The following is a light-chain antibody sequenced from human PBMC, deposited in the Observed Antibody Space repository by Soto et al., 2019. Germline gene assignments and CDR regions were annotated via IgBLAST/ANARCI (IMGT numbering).Light chain of an antibody. Sequence: HSALTQPASVSGSPGQSITISCTGTSSDVGIYNLVSWYQQHPGKAPKLMIYEGSKRPSGVSNRFSGSKSGNTASLTISGLQAEDEADYYCCSDAGSSTWVFGGGTKLTVL. CDR3: CSDAGSSTWV. CDR1: SSDVGIYNL. CDR2: EGS. V-gene: IGLV2-23*01. J-gene: IGLJ2*01.